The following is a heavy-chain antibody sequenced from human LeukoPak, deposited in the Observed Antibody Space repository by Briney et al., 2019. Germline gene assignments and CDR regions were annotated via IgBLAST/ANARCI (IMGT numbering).Heavy chain of an antibody. CDR1: GGSISSYY. Sequence: SETLSLTCTVSGGSISSYYWSWIRQPPGKGLEWIGFIYYSGSTNYNPSLKSRVTISVHTSKNQFSLKLSSVTAADTAVYYCARTTEGGYSYGSFYYYYMDVWGKGATVTISS. D-gene: IGHD5-18*01. J-gene: IGHJ6*03. CDR2: IYYSGST. V-gene: IGHV4-59*01. CDR3: ARTTEGGYSYGSFYYYYMDV.